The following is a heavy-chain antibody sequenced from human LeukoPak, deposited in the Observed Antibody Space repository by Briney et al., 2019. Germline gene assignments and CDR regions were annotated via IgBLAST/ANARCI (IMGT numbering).Heavy chain of an antibody. CDR2: ISGSGGST. CDR3: AKDLRIVGATVFDY. V-gene: IGHV3-23*01. CDR1: GFTFSSYS. Sequence: GGSLRLSCAASGFTFSSYSMNWVRQAPGKGLEWVSAISGSGGSTYYADSVKGRFTISRDNSKNTLYLQMNSLRAEDTAVYYCAKDLRIVGATVFDYWGQGTLVTVSS. J-gene: IGHJ4*02. D-gene: IGHD1-26*01.